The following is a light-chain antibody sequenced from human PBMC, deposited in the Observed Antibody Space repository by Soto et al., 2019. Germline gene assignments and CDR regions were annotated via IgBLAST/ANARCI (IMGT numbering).Light chain of an antibody. Sequence: QSALTQPASVSGSPGQSITISCTGTSSDIGGYKDVSWYQQHPGKAPQVLIFEVSYRPYGISNRFSGSKSGNVASLTISGLQAEDEADYYCCSYRSGTSPYYVFGTGTKLTAL. V-gene: IGLV2-14*03. J-gene: IGLJ1*01. CDR3: CSYRSGTSPYYV. CDR1: SSDIGGYKD. CDR2: EVS.